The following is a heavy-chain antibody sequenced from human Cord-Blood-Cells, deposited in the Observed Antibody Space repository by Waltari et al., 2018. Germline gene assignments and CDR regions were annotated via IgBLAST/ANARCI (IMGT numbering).Heavy chain of an antibody. CDR2: NNPNSGTT. Sequence: QVQLVQSGAEVKMPGASVKVSCKASGYTLTGYYMLGVRQAPGQGLEWMGWNNPNSGTTHYAQNLQGRVTTTRDTSISTAYVELSRQSSDDTAVYYCASYDRYFDLWGRGTLVTVSS. CDR3: ASYDRYFDL. J-gene: IGHJ2*01. D-gene: IGHD3-22*01. V-gene: IGHV1-2*02. CDR1: GYTLTGYY.